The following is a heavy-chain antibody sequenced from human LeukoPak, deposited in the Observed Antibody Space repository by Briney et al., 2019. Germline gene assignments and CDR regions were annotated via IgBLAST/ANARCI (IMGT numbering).Heavy chain of an antibody. CDR2: IYYSGST. D-gene: IGHD3-22*01. Sequence: PSETLSLTCTVSGGSISSSSYYWGWIRQPPGKGLEWIGSIYYSGSTYYNPSLKSRVTISVDTSKNQFSLKLSSVTAADTAVYYCARISRITMIVVAHAFDIWGQGTMVTVSS. J-gene: IGHJ3*02. V-gene: IGHV4-39*07. CDR3: ARISRITMIVVAHAFDI. CDR1: GGSISSSSYY.